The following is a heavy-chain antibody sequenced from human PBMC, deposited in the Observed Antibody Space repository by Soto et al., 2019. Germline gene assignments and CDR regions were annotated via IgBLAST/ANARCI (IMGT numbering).Heavy chain of an antibody. CDR3: ATSYGSGYRAFDY. Sequence: QVQLVQSGAEVKRPGSSVKVSCKASGDTFSFYSINWVRQAPGLGLEWMGRVNPILRMSNYAQRFQGRVTMTAEKSTSTAYMELSGLRSEDTAMYYCATSYGSGYRAFDYWGQGALVTVSS. D-gene: IGHD3-10*01. V-gene: IGHV1-69*04. CDR1: GDTFSFYS. J-gene: IGHJ4*02. CDR2: VNPILRMS.